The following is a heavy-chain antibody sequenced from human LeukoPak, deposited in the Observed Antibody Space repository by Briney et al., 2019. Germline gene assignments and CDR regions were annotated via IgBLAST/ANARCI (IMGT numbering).Heavy chain of an antibody. J-gene: IGHJ5*02. CDR2: IRYDGSNK. D-gene: IGHD3-3*01. Sequence: PGGSLRLSCAASGFTLSSYGMHWVRQAPGKGLEWVAFIRYDGSNKYYADSVKGRFTICRDNSKNTLYLQMNSLRAEDTAVYYCAKGGYYDFWSGSSNWFDPWGQGTLVSVTS. CDR1: GFTLSSYG. CDR3: AKGGYYDFWSGSSNWFDP. V-gene: IGHV3-30*02.